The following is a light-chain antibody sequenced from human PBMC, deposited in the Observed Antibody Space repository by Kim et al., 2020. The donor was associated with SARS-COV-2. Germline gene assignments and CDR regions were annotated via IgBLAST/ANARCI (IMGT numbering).Light chain of an antibody. CDR2: DAS. Sequence: SLLPGVRATPSSRVSQSVSIYLYLYQRNPGQDPSHLIYDASNRATGIPARFSGSGSRTDFSLTISSLQPVDFAVYYCQQRSNLITFGQGTRLEV. J-gene: IGKJ5*01. CDR3: QQRSNLIT. CDR1: QSVSIY. V-gene: IGKV3-11*01.